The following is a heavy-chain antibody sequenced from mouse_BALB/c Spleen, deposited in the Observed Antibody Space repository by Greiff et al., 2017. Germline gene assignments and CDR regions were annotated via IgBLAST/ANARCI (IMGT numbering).Heavy chain of an antibody. D-gene: IGHD3-3*01. CDR1: GYTFTSYW. V-gene: IGHV1-69*02. CDR2: IYPSDSYT. J-gene: IGHJ2*01. Sequence: QVQLQQPGAELVRPGASVKLSCKASGYTFTSYWINWVKQRPGQGLEWIGNIYPSDSYTNYNQKFKDKATLTVDKSSSTAYMQLSSPTSEDSAVYYCTRLAVLGADMDYWGQGTTLTVSS. CDR3: TRLAVLGADMDY.